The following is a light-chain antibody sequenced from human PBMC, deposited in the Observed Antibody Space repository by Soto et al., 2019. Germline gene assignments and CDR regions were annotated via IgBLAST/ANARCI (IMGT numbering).Light chain of an antibody. Sequence: DIQMTQSPSSLSASVGDRVTITCRASQSVNRNLHWYQQRPGKAPKLLISGASSLQSGVPSRFSGSGSGTDFTLTISSLQXXXXATYYCQQSLITQYSFGQGTKLEIK. J-gene: IGKJ2*03. CDR2: GAS. CDR3: QQSLITQYS. V-gene: IGKV1-39*01. CDR1: QSVNRN.